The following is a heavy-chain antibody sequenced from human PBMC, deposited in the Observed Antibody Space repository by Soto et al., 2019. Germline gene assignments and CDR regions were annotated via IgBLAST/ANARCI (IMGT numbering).Heavy chain of an antibody. CDR3: ARGRYGDY. CDR2: ISAHNGNT. V-gene: IGHV1-18*01. J-gene: IGHJ4*02. Sequence: QVHLVQSGAEVKKPGASVKVSGKASGYTFTSYGITWVRQAPGQGLEWMGWISAHNGNTDYAQKLQGRVIVTRDTSTSTAYMELRSLLSDDTAVYYCARGRYGDYWGQGALVTVSS. CDR1: GYTFTSYG. D-gene: IGHD1-1*01.